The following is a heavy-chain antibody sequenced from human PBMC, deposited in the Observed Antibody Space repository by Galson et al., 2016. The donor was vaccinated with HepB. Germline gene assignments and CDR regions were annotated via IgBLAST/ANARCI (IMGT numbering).Heavy chain of an antibody. D-gene: IGHD4-11*01. Sequence: SLRLSCAASGFIFSDYEMNWVRLALGKGLEWVAYISGSGYPLYNEGCVKGRFTISRDNAKNSLYLQMNSLTDEDTAVYYCAKGDYSNYPVSFDYWGQGTLVTVSS. V-gene: IGHV3-48*03. CDR1: GFIFSDYE. J-gene: IGHJ4*02. CDR2: ISGSGYPL. CDR3: AKGDYSNYPVSFDY.